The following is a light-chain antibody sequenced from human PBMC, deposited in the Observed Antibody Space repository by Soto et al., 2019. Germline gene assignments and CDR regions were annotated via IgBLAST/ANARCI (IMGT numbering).Light chain of an antibody. J-gene: IGKJ1*01. CDR2: KAS. CDR3: QQYNDNWT. V-gene: IGKV1-5*03. Sequence: DIQMTQSPSTLSASVGDRVTITCRAXXXISSWLAWYQQKPGTAPNLLIYKASTLQSGVPSRFSGSGSGTEFTLTISSLQPDDSATYYCQQYNDNWTFGQGTKVEIK. CDR1: XXISSW.